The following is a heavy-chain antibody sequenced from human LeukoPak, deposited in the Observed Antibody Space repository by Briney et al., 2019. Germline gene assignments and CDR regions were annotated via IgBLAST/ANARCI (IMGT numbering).Heavy chain of an antibody. J-gene: IGHJ5*02. CDR1: GYTFTSYD. Sequence: ASVKVSCKASGYTFTSYDINWVRQATGQGLEWMGWMNPNSGNTGYAQKFQGRVTITRNTSISTAYMELSSLRSEDTAVYYCARGYKVGEQNWFDPWGQGTLVTVSS. V-gene: IGHV1-8*03. D-gene: IGHD1/OR15-1a*01. CDR3: ARGYKVGEQNWFDP. CDR2: MNPNSGNT.